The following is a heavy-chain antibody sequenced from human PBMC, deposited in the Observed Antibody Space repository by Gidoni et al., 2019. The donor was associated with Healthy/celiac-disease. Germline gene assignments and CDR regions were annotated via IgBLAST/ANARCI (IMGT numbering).Heavy chain of an antibody. CDR3: ARGDIVVVPAAIKSYYGMDV. Sequence: EVQLVESGGDLVQPGGSMRLSCSASGFTFSSYAMHWFRQAPGKGLEDVSAISSNGGSTYYADSVKGRFTISRDNSKNTLYLQMSSLRAEDTAVYYCARGDIVVVPAAIKSYYGMDVWGQGTTVTVSS. CDR2: ISSNGGST. D-gene: IGHD2-2*02. CDR1: GFTFSSYA. J-gene: IGHJ6*02. V-gene: IGHV3-64D*06.